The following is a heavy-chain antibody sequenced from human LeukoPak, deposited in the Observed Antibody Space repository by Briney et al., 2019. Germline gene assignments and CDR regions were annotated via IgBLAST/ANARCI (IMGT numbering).Heavy chain of an antibody. V-gene: IGHV3-48*01. J-gene: IGHJ4*02. Sequence: GGSLRLSCAASGFTFSSYSMNWVRQAPGKGLEWVSYISSSSTIYYADSVKGRFTISRDNAKNSLYLQMNSLRAEDTAVYYCARGIAVAGSPYYFDYWGQGTLVTVSS. D-gene: IGHD6-19*01. CDR1: GFTFSSYS. CDR3: ARGIAVAGSPYYFDY. CDR2: ISSSSTI.